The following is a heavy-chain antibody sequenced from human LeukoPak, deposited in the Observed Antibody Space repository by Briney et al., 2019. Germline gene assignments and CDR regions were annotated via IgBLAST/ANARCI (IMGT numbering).Heavy chain of an antibody. CDR3: ARVLGIAVVAGATEVNYFDP. J-gene: IGHJ5*02. CDR1: GGSISSYF. Sequence: KPSETLSLTCGVSGGSISSYFWTWIRQSPAKGLEWIGEINESGETDYNPSLKSRAKISIDTSRGQFYLTLRSVTAADAAMYYCARVLGIAVVAGATEVNYFDPWGRGILVTVSS. V-gene: IGHV4-34*01. D-gene: IGHD2-21*01. CDR2: INESGET.